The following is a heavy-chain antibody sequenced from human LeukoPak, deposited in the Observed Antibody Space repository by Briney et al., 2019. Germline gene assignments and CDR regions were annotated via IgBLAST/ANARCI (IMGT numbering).Heavy chain of an antibody. CDR3: AKARVTGDAFDI. CDR1: GFTFSSYG. D-gene: IGHD2-21*02. CDR2: ISGSGGST. V-gene: IGHV3-23*01. J-gene: IGHJ3*02. Sequence: GGPLRLSCAASGFTFSSYGMSWVRQAPGKGLEWVSAISGSGGSTYYADSVKGRFTISRDNSKNTLYLQMNSLRAEDTAVYYCAKARVTGDAFDIWGQGTMVTVSS.